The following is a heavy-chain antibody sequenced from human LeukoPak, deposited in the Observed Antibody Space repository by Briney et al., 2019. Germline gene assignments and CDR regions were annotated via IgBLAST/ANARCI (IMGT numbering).Heavy chain of an antibody. D-gene: IGHD6-13*01. CDR2: IYHSGSA. CDR3: ARDFGSSWHDAFDI. V-gene: IGHV4-39*07. J-gene: IGHJ3*02. Sequence: SETLSLTCTVSGGSISSSSYYWGWIRQPPGKGLEWIGYIYHSGSAYYNPSLKSRVTISVDRSKNQFSLKLSSVTAADTAAYYCARDFGSSWHDAFDIWGQGTMVTVSS. CDR1: GGSISSSSYY.